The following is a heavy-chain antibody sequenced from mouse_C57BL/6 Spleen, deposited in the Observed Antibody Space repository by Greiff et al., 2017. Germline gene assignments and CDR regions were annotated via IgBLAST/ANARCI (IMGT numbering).Heavy chain of an antibody. V-gene: IGHV1-53*01. CDR1: GYTFTSYW. Sequence: QVQLQQPGTELVKPGASVKLSCKASGYTFTSYWMHWVKQRPGQGLEWIGNINPSNGGTNYNEKFKSKATLTVDKSTSTAYMQLSSLTSEDSAVYYCARPFITTVVATRYFDVWGTGTTVTVSS. CDR3: ARPFITTVVATRYFDV. J-gene: IGHJ1*03. D-gene: IGHD1-1*01. CDR2: INPSNGGT.